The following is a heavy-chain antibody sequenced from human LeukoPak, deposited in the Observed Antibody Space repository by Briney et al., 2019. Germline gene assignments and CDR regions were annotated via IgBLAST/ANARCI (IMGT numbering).Heavy chain of an antibody. Sequence: ASVKVSCKASGYTFTSYGISWARQAPGQGLEWMGWISAYNGNTNYAQKLQDRVTMTTDTSTSTAYMELRSLRSDDTAVYYCARGKGHSSGPGDFQHWGQGTLVTVSS. CDR1: GYTFTSYG. D-gene: IGHD3-22*01. J-gene: IGHJ1*01. V-gene: IGHV1-18*01. CDR3: ARGKGHSSGPGDFQH. CDR2: ISAYNGNT.